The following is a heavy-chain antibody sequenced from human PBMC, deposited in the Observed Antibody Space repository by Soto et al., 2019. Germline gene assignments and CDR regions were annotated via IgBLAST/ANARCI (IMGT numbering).Heavy chain of an antibody. V-gene: IGHV5-51*01. CDR3: ASLPRGWESSGGWYYFDY. D-gene: IGHD1-26*01. CDR2: IYPGDSDT. Sequence: LGESLKISCKGSGYSFTSYWIGWVRQMPGKGLEWMGIIYPGDSDTRYSPSFQGQVTILADKSISTAYLQWSSLKASDTAMYYCASLPRGWESSGGWYYFDYWGQGTLVTVSS. CDR1: GYSFTSYW. J-gene: IGHJ4*02.